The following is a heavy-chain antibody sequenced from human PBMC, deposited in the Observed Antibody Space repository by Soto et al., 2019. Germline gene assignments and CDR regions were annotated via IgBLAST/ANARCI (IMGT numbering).Heavy chain of an antibody. V-gene: IGHV1-69*12. Sequence: QVQLVQSGAEVKKPGSSVKVSCKTSGGTFSSYAISWVRQAPGQGLEWMGGIIPMFGTANYAQKFQGRVTITADESTSTAYMELSRLRSEDTAVYSCARSRANYYDSRGYYYSTFDYRGQGTLVTVSS. D-gene: IGHD3-22*01. CDR1: GGTFSSYA. CDR3: ARSRANYYDSRGYYYSTFDY. CDR2: IIPMFGTA. J-gene: IGHJ4*02.